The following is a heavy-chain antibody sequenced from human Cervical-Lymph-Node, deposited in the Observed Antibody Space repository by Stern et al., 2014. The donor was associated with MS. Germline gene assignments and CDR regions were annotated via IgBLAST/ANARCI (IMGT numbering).Heavy chain of an antibody. V-gene: IGHV4-59*01. CDR3: ARGATQAFDP. CDR2: IYYSGST. CDR1: GGSISSYY. Sequence: QVQLQESGPGLVKPSETLSLTCTVSGGSISSYYWNWIRQPPGKGLEWIGYIYYSGSTNYNPSHKSRVTISVDTSKNQFSLKLSSVTAADTAVYYCARGATQAFDPWGQGTLVTVSS. J-gene: IGHJ5*02.